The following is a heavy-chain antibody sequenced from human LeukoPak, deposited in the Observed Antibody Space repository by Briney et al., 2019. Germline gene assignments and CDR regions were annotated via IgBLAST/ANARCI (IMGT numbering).Heavy chain of an antibody. CDR1: GFTFSDSW. Sequence: GSLRLSCAASGFTFSDSWMSWVRQAPGKGLEWVANMNQDGSAKGYVDSVKGRFTISRDNARNSLYLQMSSLRPEDTAVYYCATYTHWVTGDVWGQGTTVTVSS. V-gene: IGHV3-7*01. D-gene: IGHD3-16*01. J-gene: IGHJ6*02. CDR3: ATYTHWVTGDV. CDR2: MNQDGSAK.